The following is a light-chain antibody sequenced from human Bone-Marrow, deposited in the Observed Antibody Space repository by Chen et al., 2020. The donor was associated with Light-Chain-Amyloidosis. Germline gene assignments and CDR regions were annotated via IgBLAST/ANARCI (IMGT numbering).Light chain of an antibody. Sequence: SYELTHPPSVSVSPGQTSRITCSGDDLPTKYAYWYQQKPGQAPVLVIHRDTERPSGISERFSGSSSGRTATLTISGVQAEDEDDYHCQSADSSGTYEVIFGGGTKLTVL. V-gene: IGLV3-25*03. CDR3: QSADSSGTYEVI. CDR2: RDT. CDR1: DLPTKY. J-gene: IGLJ2*01.